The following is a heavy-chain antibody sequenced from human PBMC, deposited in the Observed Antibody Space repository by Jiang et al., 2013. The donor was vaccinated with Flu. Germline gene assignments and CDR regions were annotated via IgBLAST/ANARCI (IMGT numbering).Heavy chain of an antibody. CDR1: GGSISSGDYY. CDR3: ARDLSTYYGSGSYYNVGYYFDY. V-gene: IGHV4-30-4*01. D-gene: IGHD3-10*01. CDR2: IYYSGST. J-gene: IGHJ4*02. Sequence: GSGLVKPSQTLSLTCTVSGGSISSGDYYWSWIRQPPGKGLEWIGYIYYSGSTYYNPSLKSRVTISVDTSKNQFSLKLSSVTAADTAVYYCARDLSTYYGSGSYYNVGYYFDYWGQGPWSPSPQ.